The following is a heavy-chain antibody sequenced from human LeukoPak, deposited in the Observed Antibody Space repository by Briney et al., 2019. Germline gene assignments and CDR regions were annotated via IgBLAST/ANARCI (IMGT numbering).Heavy chain of an antibody. CDR1: GFTVSSNY. Sequence: HPGGSLRLSCAASGFTVSSNYMTWVRQAPGKGLERVSVIYNVGTTYYADSLKGRFTISRDNSKNTLYLQINSLRVDDTAVYYCARIPAGYGVDSGGFWGQGTLVTVSS. D-gene: IGHD2-21*02. V-gene: IGHV3-53*01. CDR3: ARIPAGYGVDSGGF. CDR2: IYNVGTT. J-gene: IGHJ4*02.